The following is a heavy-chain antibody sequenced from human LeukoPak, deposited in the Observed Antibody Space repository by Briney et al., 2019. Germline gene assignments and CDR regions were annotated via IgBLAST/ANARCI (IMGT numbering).Heavy chain of an antibody. D-gene: IGHD3-10*02. V-gene: IGHV3-23*01. CDR3: AELGITMIGGV. J-gene: IGHJ6*04. CDR2: ISGSGDTT. Sequence: GGSLRLSCAASGFTFSSFAMNWVRQAPGKGLEWVSIISGSGDTTHYTDSVKGRFTVSRDNSKNTLYLQMNSLRVEDTAVYYCAELGITMIGGVWGKGTTVTISS. CDR1: GFTFSSFA.